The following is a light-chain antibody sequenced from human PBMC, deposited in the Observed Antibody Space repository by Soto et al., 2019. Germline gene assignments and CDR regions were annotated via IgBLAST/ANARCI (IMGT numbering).Light chain of an antibody. J-gene: IGKJ1*01. V-gene: IGKV1-5*03. Sequence: TQMTQSPSTLSASVGDRVTITCRASQRISVYLAWYRQKPGKPPKLLISKASNLQSGVPSRFSGSGSGTEFTLTISRLQPDDFATYYCQHYNAFPWTFGQGTKVDIK. CDR1: QRISVY. CDR2: KAS. CDR3: QHYNAFPWT.